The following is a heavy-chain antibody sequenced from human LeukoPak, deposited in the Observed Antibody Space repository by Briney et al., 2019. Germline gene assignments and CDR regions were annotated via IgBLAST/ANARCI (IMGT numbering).Heavy chain of an antibody. D-gene: IGHD6-13*01. J-gene: IGHJ4*02. CDR2: ISSNNRYI. CDR1: GFTFSTYS. CDR3: ARGGGKAAAGTH. V-gene: IGHV3-21*01. Sequence: GGSLRLSCAASGFTFSTYSMNWVRQAPGKGLEWVSSISSNNRYIYYADSVKGRFTISRDNAKNSLYLQMNSLRAEDTAVYYCARGGGKAAAGTHWGQGTLVTVSS.